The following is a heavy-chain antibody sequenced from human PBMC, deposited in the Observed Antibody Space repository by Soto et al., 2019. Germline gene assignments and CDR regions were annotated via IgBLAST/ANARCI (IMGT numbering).Heavy chain of an antibody. V-gene: IGHV5-51*01. CDR1: GYNFTSYW. J-gene: IGHJ6*02. CDR2: IYPGDSDT. CDR3: ARHSRTTGTTNTYAMDX. D-gene: IGHD1-1*01. Sequence: GEALKISWKGSGYNFTSYWIGWVRQMPGKGVELMGSIYPGDSDTRYSRSFQGKVTISADKSIITAYLQWSSLKASDTAMYYCARHSRTTGTTNTYAMDXWGQGTPVTVS.